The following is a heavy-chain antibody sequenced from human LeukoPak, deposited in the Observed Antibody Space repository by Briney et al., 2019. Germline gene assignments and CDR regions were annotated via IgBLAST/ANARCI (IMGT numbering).Heavy chain of an antibody. D-gene: IGHD4-11*01. J-gene: IGHJ6*04. V-gene: IGHV3-73*01. CDR2: IRSKANSYAT. CDR1: GFTFSASA. Sequence: GGSLRLSCAASGFTFSASAMHWVRQASGKGLEWVGRIRSKANSYATAYAVSVKGRFTISRDDSKNTAYLQMNSLKTEDTAVYFCTATAPNNVWGKGTTVTVSS. CDR3: TATAPNNV.